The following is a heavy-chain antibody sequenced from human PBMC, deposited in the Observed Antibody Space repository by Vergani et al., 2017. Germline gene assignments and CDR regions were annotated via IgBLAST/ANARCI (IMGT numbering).Heavy chain of an antibody. D-gene: IGHD1-1*01. CDR3: AKVATGTTSYYYYYYMDV. V-gene: IGHV3-30*18. CDR1: GFTFSSYG. Sequence: QVQLVESGGGVVQPGRSLRLSCAASGFTFSSYGMHWVCQAPGKGLEWVAVISYDGSNKYYADSVKGRFTISRDNSKNTLYLQMNSLRAEDTAVYYCAKVATGTTSYYYYYYMDVWGKGTTLTVSS. J-gene: IGHJ6*03. CDR2: ISYDGSNK.